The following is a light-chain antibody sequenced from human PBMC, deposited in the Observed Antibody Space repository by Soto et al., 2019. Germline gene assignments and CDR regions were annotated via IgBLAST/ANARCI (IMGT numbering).Light chain of an antibody. CDR1: QNIDAW. CDR3: QRYNTYPLT. J-gene: IGKJ4*01. V-gene: IGKV1-5*03. CDR2: KAS. Sequence: DIQITHSPSTRSASVGDRVTITFLASQNIDAWLAWYQQKPGKAPKVLIYKASSLESGVPSRFSGSGSGTEFTLTISSLQPDDSATYYCQRYNTYPLTFGGGNTGAIK.